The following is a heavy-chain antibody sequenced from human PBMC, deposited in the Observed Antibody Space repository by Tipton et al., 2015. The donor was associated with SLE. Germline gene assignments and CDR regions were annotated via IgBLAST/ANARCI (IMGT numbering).Heavy chain of an antibody. D-gene: IGHD2-15*01. Sequence: SLRLSCVASGFRSPFTDYGMYWVRQTPGKGLEWVAVIWHDGSNKNYVDSAKGRFIISKDDSKSTLYLQMNSLTVDDTGLYFCARARGILGGSGWYLELWGRGTLVTVS. CDR3: ARARGILGGSGWYLEL. V-gene: IGHV3-33*07. CDR1: GFRSPFTDYG. CDR2: IWHDGSNK. J-gene: IGHJ2*01.